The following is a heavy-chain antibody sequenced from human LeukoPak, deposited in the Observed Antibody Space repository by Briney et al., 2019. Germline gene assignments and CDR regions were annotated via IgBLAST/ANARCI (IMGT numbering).Heavy chain of an antibody. V-gene: IGHV1-69*05. CDR1: GGTFSSYA. CDR2: IIPIFGTA. J-gene: IGHJ4*02. D-gene: IGHD6-19*01. Sequence: SVMVSCKASGGTFSSYAISWVRQAPGQGLERMGRIIPIFGTANYAQKFQGRVTITTDESTSTAYMELSSLRSEDTAVYYCARDSSGWFFDYWGQGTLVTVSS. CDR3: ARDSSGWFFDY.